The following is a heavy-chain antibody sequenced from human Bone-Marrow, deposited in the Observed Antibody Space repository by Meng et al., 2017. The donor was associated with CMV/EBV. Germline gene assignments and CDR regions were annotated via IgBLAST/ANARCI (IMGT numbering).Heavy chain of an antibody. D-gene: IGHD2-2*01. Sequence: ASVKVSCKASGYTFTGYYMHWVRQAPGQGLEWMGWINPNSGGTNYAQKFQGRVTMTRDTSISTAYMELSRLRSDDTAVYYCARWGPGTYCSSTSCEYYYGMDVWGQGATVTGYS. CDR3: ARWGPGTYCSSTSCEYYYGMDV. CDR1: GYTFTGYY. J-gene: IGHJ6*01. CDR2: INPNSGGT. V-gene: IGHV1-2*02.